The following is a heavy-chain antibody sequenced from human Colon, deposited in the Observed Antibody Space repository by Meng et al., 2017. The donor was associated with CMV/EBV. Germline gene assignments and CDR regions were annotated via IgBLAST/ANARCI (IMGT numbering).Heavy chain of an antibody. Sequence: GSISSRDYYWGWIRQHPGQGLEWIGHMFYSGSTYYNPSLKSRVTISVDTSRNQFSLRLSSVTAADTAVYYCARVRVYGSGIGRWFDPWGQGTLVHRLL. CDR2: MFYSGST. J-gene: IGHJ5*02. D-gene: IGHD3-10*01. V-gene: IGHV4-30-4*06. CDR1: GSISSRDYY. CDR3: ARVRVYGSGIGRWFDP.